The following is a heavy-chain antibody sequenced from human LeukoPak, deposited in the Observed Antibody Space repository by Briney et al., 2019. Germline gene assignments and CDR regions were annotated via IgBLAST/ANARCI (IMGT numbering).Heavy chain of an antibody. J-gene: IGHJ4*02. CDR2: IRYDGSNK. CDR1: GFTFSSYG. CDR3: AKDRLSSSYSFDY. D-gene: IGHD6-6*01. Sequence: GGSLRLSCAASGFTFSSYGMHWVRQAPGKGLEWVAFIRYDGSNKYYADSVKGRFTISRDNSKNTLYLQMNSLRAEDTAVYYCAKDRLSSSYSFDYWGQGTPVTVSS. V-gene: IGHV3-30*02.